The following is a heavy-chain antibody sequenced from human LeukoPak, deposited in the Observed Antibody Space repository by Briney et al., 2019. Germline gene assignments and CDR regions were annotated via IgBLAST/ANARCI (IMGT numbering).Heavy chain of an antibody. CDR3: ARELYSYGYLGVDY. CDR2: IYHSGST. J-gene: IGHJ4*02. V-gene: IGHV4-30-2*01. D-gene: IGHD5-18*01. CDR1: GGSISSGGYY. Sequence: SETLSLTCTVSGGSISSGGYYWSWIRQPPGKGLEWIGYIYHSGSTYYNPSLKSRVTISVDRSKIQFSLKLSSVTAADTAVYYCARELYSYGYLGVDYWGQGTLVTVSS.